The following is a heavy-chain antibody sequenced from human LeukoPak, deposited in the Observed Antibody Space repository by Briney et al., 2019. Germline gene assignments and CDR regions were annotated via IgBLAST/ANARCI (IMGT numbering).Heavy chain of an antibody. J-gene: IGHJ1*01. CDR3: AIMHGYYDGSGYWVQ. CDR1: GFTFGSYG. Sequence: GGSLRLSGAASGFTFGSYGMSWVRQAPGKGLEWVSFITPNADRTSYADSVEGRFTISRDNPRNTLYMQMNSLRDEDTAVYYCAIMHGYYDGSGYWVQWGQGTLVTVSS. CDR2: ITPNADRT. V-gene: IGHV3-23*01. D-gene: IGHD3-22*01.